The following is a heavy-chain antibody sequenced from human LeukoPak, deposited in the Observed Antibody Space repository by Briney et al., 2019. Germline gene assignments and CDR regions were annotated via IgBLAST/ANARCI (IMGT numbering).Heavy chain of an antibody. CDR2: IKQDGSEK. CDR1: EFTFSSYW. J-gene: IGHJ4*02. D-gene: IGHD6-19*01. V-gene: IGHV3-7*03. CDR3: ARLGPASSGWPESFDY. Sequence: GGSLRLSCAASEFTFSSYWMTWVRQAPGKGLEWVANIKQDGSEKNYVDSVKGRFTISRDNAKNSLYLQMNSLRVEDTAVYYCARLGPASSGWPESFDYWGQGTLVTVSS.